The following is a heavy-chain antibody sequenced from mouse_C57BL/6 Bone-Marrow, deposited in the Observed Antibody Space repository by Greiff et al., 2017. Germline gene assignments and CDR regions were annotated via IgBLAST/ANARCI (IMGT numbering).Heavy chain of an antibody. V-gene: IGHV1-64*01. CDR1: GYTFTSYW. CDR2: IHPNSGST. CDR3: ARMLKQAWFAY. J-gene: IGHJ3*01. Sequence: QVQLQQPGAELVKPGASVKLSCKASGYTFTSYWMHWVKQRPGQGLEWIGMIHPNSGSTNYNEKFNSKATLTVDKSSSTAYMQLSSLTSEDSAVYYCARMLKQAWFAYWGQGTLVTVSA. D-gene: IGHD1-3*01.